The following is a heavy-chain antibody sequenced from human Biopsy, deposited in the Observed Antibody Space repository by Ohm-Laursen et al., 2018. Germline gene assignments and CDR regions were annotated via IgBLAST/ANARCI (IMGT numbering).Heavy chain of an antibody. J-gene: IGHJ4*02. CDR2: IFAGGGRT. CDR1: GLSIGTNY. Sequence: SLRLSCAASGLSIGTNYMTWVRQAPGKGLDWVSIIFAGGGRTYYAASVKGRFTISRDISENTVSLQMNSLRAEDTAVYYCARTIMVGGVILNYFDYWGQGTLVTVSS. CDR3: ARTIMVGGVILNYFDY. V-gene: IGHV3-53*01. D-gene: IGHD3-10*01.